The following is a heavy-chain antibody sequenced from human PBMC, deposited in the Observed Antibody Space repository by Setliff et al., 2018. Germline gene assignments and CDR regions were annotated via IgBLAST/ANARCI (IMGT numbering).Heavy chain of an antibody. D-gene: IGHD2-15*01. CDR2: LIPMFGTP. J-gene: IGHJ5*02. CDR1: GDSFSNYA. Sequence: SVKVSCKASGDSFSNYAISWVRQAPGQGLEWMGGLIPMFGTPGYAQKFQDRVTIRTDESTSTAYMELNSLTSEDTAVYYCARSPALLGIVYLDPWGQGTRVTVSS. CDR3: ARSPALLGIVYLDP. V-gene: IGHV1-69*05.